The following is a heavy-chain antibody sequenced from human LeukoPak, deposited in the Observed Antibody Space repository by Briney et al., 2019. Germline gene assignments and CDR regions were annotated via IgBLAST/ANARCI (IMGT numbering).Heavy chain of an antibody. V-gene: IGHV3-23*01. D-gene: IGHD3-22*01. J-gene: IGHJ4*02. CDR2: MSGSWGTT. CDR3: AKRGDYDDLDF. Sequence: GGTLRLSCAASGFTFSSYGMSWVRQAPGKGLELVSGMSGSWGTTFYADSVEGRFTISRDNSRNTLSLQMHSPRGEDTAVYYCAKRGDYDDLDFWGQGTPVTVSS. CDR1: GFTFSSYG.